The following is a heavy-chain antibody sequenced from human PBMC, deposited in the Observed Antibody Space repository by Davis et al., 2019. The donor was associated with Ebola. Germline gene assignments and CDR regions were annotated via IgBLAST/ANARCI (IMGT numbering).Heavy chain of an antibody. CDR2: ISSSGSYI. D-gene: IGHD2-15*01. J-gene: IGHJ4*02. Sequence: GESLKISCAASGFTFSSYAMSWVRQIPGKGLEWVSSISSSGSYIYYGDSVKGRFTISRDNAKNSLYLQMNSLRAEDTAVYYCARGRFTSGHSCYSDYWGQGTLVTVSS. CDR3: ARGRFTSGHSCYSDY. V-gene: IGHV3-21*06. CDR1: GFTFSSYA.